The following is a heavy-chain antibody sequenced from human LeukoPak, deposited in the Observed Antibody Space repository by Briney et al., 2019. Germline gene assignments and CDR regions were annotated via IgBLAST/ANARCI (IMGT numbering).Heavy chain of an antibody. CDR2: INHSGST. D-gene: IGHD6-6*01. V-gene: IGHV4-34*01. Sequence: TSETLSLTCAVYGGSFSGYYWSWIRQPPGKGLEWIGEINHSGSTNYNPSLKSRVTISVDTSKNQFSLKLSSVTAADTAVYYCARDWGQLVGYWGQGTLVTVSS. CDR1: GGSFSGYY. CDR3: ARDWGQLVGY. J-gene: IGHJ4*02.